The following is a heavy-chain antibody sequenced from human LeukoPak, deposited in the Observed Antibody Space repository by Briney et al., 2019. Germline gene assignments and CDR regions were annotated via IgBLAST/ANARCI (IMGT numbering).Heavy chain of an antibody. V-gene: IGHV3-11*04. CDR1: GGSFSGYY. Sequence: PSETLSLTCAVYGGSFSGYYWSWIRQPPGKGMEWVAYISPNGDTIHYADSVKGRFTISRDNAKNSLFLQVNSLRAEDTAVYYCVTESGWLFDYWGQGTLVTVSS. CDR3: VTESGWLFDY. J-gene: IGHJ4*02. CDR2: ISPNGDTI. D-gene: IGHD5-12*01.